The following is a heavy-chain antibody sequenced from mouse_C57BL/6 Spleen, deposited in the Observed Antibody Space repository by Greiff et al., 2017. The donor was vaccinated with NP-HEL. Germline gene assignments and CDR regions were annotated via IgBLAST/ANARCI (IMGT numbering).Heavy chain of an antibody. J-gene: IGHJ4*01. CDR1: GYSITSGYY. V-gene: IGHV3-6*01. CDR2: ISYDGSN. CDR3: ARVEGAYYAMDY. Sequence: VQLQQSGPGLVKPSQSLSLTCSVTGYSITSGYYWNWIRQFPGNKLEWMGYISYDGSNNYNPSLKNRISITRDTSKNQFFLKLNSVTTEDTATYYCARVEGAYYAMDYWGKGTSVTVSS.